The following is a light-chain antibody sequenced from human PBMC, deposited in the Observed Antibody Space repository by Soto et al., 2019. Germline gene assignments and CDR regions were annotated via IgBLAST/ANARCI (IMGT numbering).Light chain of an antibody. Sequence: QSALTQPASVSGSPGQSITISCTGTSSDVGGYNYVSWHQQHPGKAPKLMIYDVSNRPSGVSDRFSGSKSGNTASLTISGLQAEYEADYYCSSYTSSSSVVFGGGTKLTVL. J-gene: IGLJ3*02. CDR2: DVS. V-gene: IGLV2-14*01. CDR3: SSYTSSSSVV. CDR1: SSDVGGYNY.